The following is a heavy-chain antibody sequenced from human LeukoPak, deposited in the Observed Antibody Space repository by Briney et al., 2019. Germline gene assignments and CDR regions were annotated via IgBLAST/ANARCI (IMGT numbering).Heavy chain of an antibody. Sequence: ASVKVSCKASGYTFTSYGISWVRQAPGQGLEWMGWISAYNGNTNYAQKLQGRVTMTTDTSTSTAYMELRSLRSDDTAVYYCARDGDYDILTGFYYYYGMDVWGQGTTVIVFS. D-gene: IGHD3-9*01. CDR3: ARDGDYDILTGFYYYYGMDV. V-gene: IGHV1-18*01. J-gene: IGHJ6*02. CDR1: GYTFTSYG. CDR2: ISAYNGNT.